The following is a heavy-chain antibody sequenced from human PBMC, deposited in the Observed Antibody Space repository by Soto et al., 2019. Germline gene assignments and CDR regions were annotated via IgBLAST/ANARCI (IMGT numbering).Heavy chain of an antibody. CDR3: VSVVAIPGYPDN. D-gene: IGHD5-12*01. Sequence: QVQLVQSGAEVRQPASSVKVSCKTSGGTFSSYAISWVRQAPGQGLEWMGGIVPIVDTSTYAQKFQGRVTITAAESTSTVYMELRSLRSDDTAVYSCVSVVAIPGYPDNWGQGTLVTVSS. CDR2: IVPIVDTS. CDR1: GGTFSSYA. V-gene: IGHV1-69*12. J-gene: IGHJ4*02.